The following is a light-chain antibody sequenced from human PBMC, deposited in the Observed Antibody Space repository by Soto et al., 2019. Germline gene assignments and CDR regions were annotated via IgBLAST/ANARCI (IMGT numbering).Light chain of an antibody. J-gene: IGLJ1*01. CDR2: ASS. CDR1: SSDVGSYNY. CDR3: SSYTSGSTLYV. Sequence: QSVLTQPASVSGSPGQSITISCTGTSSDVGSYNYVSWYRQHPGKAPRLMIYASSNRPSGVSHRFSGSRSGNTASLTISGLQAEDEADYFCSSYTSGSTLYVFGSGTKVTVL. V-gene: IGLV2-14*01.